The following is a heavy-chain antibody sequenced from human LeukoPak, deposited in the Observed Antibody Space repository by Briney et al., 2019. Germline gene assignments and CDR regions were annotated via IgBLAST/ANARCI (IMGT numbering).Heavy chain of an antibody. Sequence: GASAKLSYKASGDTLTGDGTSWGRQATGEGVEWMGWISAYNGDTHYAQKLQGRVTMTTSTTTSTAYMELRTVREDDTAVYYCARDRNIAVAGTTDDWRQRSPVTVSS. V-gene: IGHV1-18*01. D-gene: IGHD6-19*01. CDR1: GDTLTGDG. J-gene: IGHJ4*01. CDR3: ARDRNIAVAGTTDD. CDR2: ISAYNGDT.